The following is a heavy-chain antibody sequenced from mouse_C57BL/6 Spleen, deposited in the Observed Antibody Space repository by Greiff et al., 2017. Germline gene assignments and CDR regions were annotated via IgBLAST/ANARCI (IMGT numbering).Heavy chain of an antibody. CDR3: ARDWDAWFAY. V-gene: IGHV1-7*01. J-gene: IGHJ3*01. CDR1: GYTFTSYW. CDR2: INPSSGYT. Sequence: VQLQQPGTELVKPGASVKLSCKASGYTFTSYWMHWVKQRPGQGLEWIGYINPSSGYTKYNQKFKDKATLTADKSSSTAYMQLSSLTYEDSAVYYCARDWDAWFAYWGQGTLVTVSA. D-gene: IGHD4-1*01.